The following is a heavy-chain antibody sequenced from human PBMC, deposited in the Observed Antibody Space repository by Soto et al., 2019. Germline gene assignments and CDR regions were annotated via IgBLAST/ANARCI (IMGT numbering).Heavy chain of an antibody. CDR2: IYYSGST. CDR1: GGSISSYY. CDR3: ARRVRSSGWIFDY. V-gene: IGHV4-59*08. J-gene: IGHJ4*02. D-gene: IGHD6-19*01. Sequence: SETLSLTCTVSGGSISSYYWSWIRQPPGKGLEWIGYIYYSGSTNYNPSLKSRVTISVDTSKNQFSLKLSSVTAADTAVYYCARRVRSSGWIFDYWGQGTLVTVSS.